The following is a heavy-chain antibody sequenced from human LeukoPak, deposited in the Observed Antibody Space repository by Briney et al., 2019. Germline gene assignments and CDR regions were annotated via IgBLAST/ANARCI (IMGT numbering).Heavy chain of an antibody. Sequence: GSLRLSCAASGFTFSDYYMSWIRQAPGKGLEWVSYISSSGSTIYYADSVKGRFTISRDNTKNSLYLQMNSLRAEDTAVYYCARGPFYDFPILYYFDYWGQGTLVTVSS. J-gene: IGHJ4*02. CDR1: GFTFSDYY. CDR2: ISSSGSTI. V-gene: IGHV3-11*04. CDR3: ARGPFYDFPILYYFDY. D-gene: IGHD3-3*01.